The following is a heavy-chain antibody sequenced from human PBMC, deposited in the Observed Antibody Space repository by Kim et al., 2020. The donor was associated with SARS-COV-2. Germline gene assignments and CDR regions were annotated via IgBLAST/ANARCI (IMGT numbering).Heavy chain of an antibody. CDR3: ARESRVRGRYFDWSMGGSYYYMDV. CDR1: GYTFTSYY. D-gene: IGHD3-9*01. J-gene: IGHJ6*03. CDR2: INPSGGST. V-gene: IGHV1-46*01. Sequence: ASVKVSCKASGYTFTSYYMHWVRQAPGQGLEWMGIINPSGGSTSYAQKFQGRVTMTRDTSTSTVYMELSSLRSEDTAVYYCARESRVRGRYFDWSMGGSYYYMDVWGKGTPVTVSS.